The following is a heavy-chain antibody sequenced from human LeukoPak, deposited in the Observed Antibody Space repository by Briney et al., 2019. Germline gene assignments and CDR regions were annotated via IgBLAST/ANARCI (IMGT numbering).Heavy chain of an antibody. V-gene: IGHV4-59*01. CDR1: GGSISSYY. D-gene: IGHD6-13*01. Sequence: SETLSLTCTVFGGSISSYYWSWIRQPPGKGLEWIGYIYYSGSTNYNPSLKSRVTISVDTSKNQFSLKLSSVTAADTAVYYCARTTAAGTYYFDYWGQGTLVTVSS. CDR2: IYYSGST. CDR3: ARTTAAGTYYFDY. J-gene: IGHJ4*02.